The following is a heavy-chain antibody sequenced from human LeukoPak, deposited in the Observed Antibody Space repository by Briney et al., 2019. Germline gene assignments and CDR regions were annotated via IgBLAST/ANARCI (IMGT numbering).Heavy chain of an antibody. CDR3: ARSSADSSGYYLSYYYYGMDV. CDR1: GFTFSSYA. D-gene: IGHD3-22*01. J-gene: IGHJ6*02. CDR2: ISYDGSNK. Sequence: GSLRLSCAASGFTFSSYAMHWVRQAPGKGLEWVAVISYDGSNKYYADSVKGRFTISRDNSKNTLYLQMNSLRAEDTAVYYCARSSADSSGYYLSYYYYGMDVWGQGTTVTVSS. V-gene: IGHV3-30*04.